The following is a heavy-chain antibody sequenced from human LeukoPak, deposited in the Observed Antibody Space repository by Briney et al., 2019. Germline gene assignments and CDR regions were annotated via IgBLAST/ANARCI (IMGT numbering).Heavy chain of an antibody. D-gene: IGHD4-11*01. V-gene: IGHV4-59*01. CDR1: GGSISSYY. J-gene: IGHJ6*03. CDR3: ARERDYSNYYYMDV. CDR2: IYYSGST. Sequence: PSETLSLTCTVSGGSISSYYWSWIRQPPGKGLEWIGYIYYSGSTNYNPSLKSRVTISVDTSKNQFSLKLSSVTAADTAVYYCARERDYSNYYYMDVWGKRTTVTVSS.